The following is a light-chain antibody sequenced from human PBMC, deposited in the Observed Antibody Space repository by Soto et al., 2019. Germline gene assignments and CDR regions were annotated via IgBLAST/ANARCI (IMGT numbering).Light chain of an antibody. CDR1: SSDVGGYNY. V-gene: IGLV2-8*01. CDR3: SSYAGNNVVI. CDR2: EVT. Sequence: QSALTPPPSASGSPRQSVTISCTGTSSDVGGYNYVSWYQQHPGKVPKLLIYEVTRRPSGVPDRFSGSKSGNTASLTVSALQAEDEAHYYCSSYAGNNVVIFGGGTKLTVL. J-gene: IGLJ2*01.